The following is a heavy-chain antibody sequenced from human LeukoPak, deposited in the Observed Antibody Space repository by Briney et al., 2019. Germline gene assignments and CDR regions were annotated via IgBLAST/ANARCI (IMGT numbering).Heavy chain of an antibody. J-gene: IGHJ3*01. CDR2: IGSTSSTI. CDR3: ARESPWGFDAFDV. D-gene: IGHD7-27*01. Sequence: GGSLRLSCAASGFSFSNYNMNWLRQAPGKGLEGVSYIGSTSSTIHYADSVKGRFTISRDNAKSSLYLQMNSLRAEDTAVYYCARESPWGFDAFDVWGQGTVVTVSS. V-gene: IGHV3-48*01. CDR1: GFSFSNYN.